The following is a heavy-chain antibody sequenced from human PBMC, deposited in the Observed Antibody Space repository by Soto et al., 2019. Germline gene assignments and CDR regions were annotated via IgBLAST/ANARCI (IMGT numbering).Heavy chain of an antibody. CDR1: GFTFTSSA. CDR2: IVVGSGNT. J-gene: IGHJ6*02. Sequence: SVKVSCKASGFTFTSSAVQWVRQARGQRLEWIGWIVVGSGNTNYAQKFQERVTITRDMSTSTAYMELSSLRSEDTAVYYCAANDFWSGYSSNYYSFYGMVVWG. CDR3: AANDFWSGYSSNYYSFYGMVV. D-gene: IGHD3-3*01. V-gene: IGHV1-58*01.